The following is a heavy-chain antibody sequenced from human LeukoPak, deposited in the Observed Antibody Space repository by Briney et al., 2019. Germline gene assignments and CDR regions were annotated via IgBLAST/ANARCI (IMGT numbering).Heavy chain of an antibody. CDR1: GFTVSSNY. D-gene: IGHD2-2*01. J-gene: IGHJ6*02. CDR2: IYSGGST. CDR3: ARAIVVVPAAYYGMDV. Sequence: GGSLRLSCAASGFTVSSNYMSWVRQAPGKGLGWVSVIYSGGSTYYADSVKGRFTISRDNSKNTLYLQMNSLRAEDTAVYYCARAIVVVPAAYYGMDVWGQGTTVTVSS. V-gene: IGHV3-53*01.